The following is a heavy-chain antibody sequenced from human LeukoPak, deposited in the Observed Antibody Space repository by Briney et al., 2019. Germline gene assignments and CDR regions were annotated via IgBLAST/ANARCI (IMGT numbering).Heavy chain of an antibody. CDR1: GFTFSTYA. CDR2: SGSGGST. V-gene: IGHV3-23*01. J-gene: IGHJ4*02. CDR3: AIGEGSYDSN. D-gene: IGHD3-22*01. Sequence: PGGSLRLSCAASGFTFSTYAMSWVRQAPGRGLEGVAVSGSGGSTYYADSVKGRFTISRDNSKNTLYLEMHSLRAEDTAVYYCAIGEGSYDSNWGQGTLVTVSS.